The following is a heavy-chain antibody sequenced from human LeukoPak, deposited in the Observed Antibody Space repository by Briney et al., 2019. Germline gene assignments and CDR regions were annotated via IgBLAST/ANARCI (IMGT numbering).Heavy chain of an antibody. CDR2: IHQDVSDK. D-gene: IGHD5-18*01. CDR1: GFTFSTYW. V-gene: IGHV3-7*01. Sequence: GGSLRLSCAASGFTFSTYWMSWVRQAPGKGLEWVANIHQDVSDKYYVDSVKGRFSISRDNAKNSLYLQVNSLRAEDTAVYYCARGRYNYGYWGQGILVTVSS. J-gene: IGHJ4*02. CDR3: ARGRYNYGY.